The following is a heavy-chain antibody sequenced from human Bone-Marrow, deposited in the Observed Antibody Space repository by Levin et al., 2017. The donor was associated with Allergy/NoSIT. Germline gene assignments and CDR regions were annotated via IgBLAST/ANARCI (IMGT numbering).Heavy chain of an antibody. CDR3: ARSNFGRLPDY. CDR1: GGSISTYY. J-gene: IGHJ4*02. CDR2: IYRSGHT. Sequence: SSETLSLTCTVSGGSISTYYWSWIRQPPGKGLEWVGYIYRSGHTNYNPSLKSRVTMSVDTSKNQFSLNLNSLTAADTAVYYCARSNFGRLPDYWGQGTLVTVSS. V-gene: IGHV4-59*01. D-gene: IGHD3-3*01.